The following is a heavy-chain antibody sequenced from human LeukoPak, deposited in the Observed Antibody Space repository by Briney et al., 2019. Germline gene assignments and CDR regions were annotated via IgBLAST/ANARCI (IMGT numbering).Heavy chain of an antibody. CDR1: GYTLTDNY. Sequence: GASVKVSCKASGYTLTDNYIHWVRQAPGQGLEWMGWINAKNGDTEYAQKLQGRVTMTRDTSISTAYMELTSLRYDDTAVYFCARVTSGSYHYWGQGTLVTVSS. V-gene: IGHV1-2*02. D-gene: IGHD1-26*01. CDR3: ARVTSGSYHY. CDR2: INAKNGDT. J-gene: IGHJ4*02.